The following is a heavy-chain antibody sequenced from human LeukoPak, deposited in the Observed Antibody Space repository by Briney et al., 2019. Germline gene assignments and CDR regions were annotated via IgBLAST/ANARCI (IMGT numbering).Heavy chain of an antibody. J-gene: IGHJ5*02. CDR1: GFTFSTYW. V-gene: IGHV3-7*03. CDR2: INQDASEI. D-gene: IGHD1-14*01. Sequence: PGGSLRLSCAASGFTFSTYWMNWYRQAPGKGLEWVGNINQDASEINYVDSVRGRFTISRDNSKNTLYLQMNSLRAEDTAVYYCAKLSPRRDWFDPWGQGTLVTVSS. CDR3: AKLSPRRDWFDP.